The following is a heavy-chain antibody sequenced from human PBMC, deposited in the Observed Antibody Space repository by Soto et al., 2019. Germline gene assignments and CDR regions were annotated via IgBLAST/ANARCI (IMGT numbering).Heavy chain of an antibody. V-gene: IGHV4-34*01. CDR3: ARGVHVLYYYYGMDV. D-gene: IGHD2-8*01. CDR1: GGSFSGYY. CDR2: INHSGST. Sequence: PSETLSLTCAVYGGSFSGYYWSWIRQPPGKGLEWIGEINHSGSTNYNPSLKSRVTISVDTSKNQFSLKLSSVTAADTAVYYCARGVHVLYYYYGMDVWGQGTTVTVS. J-gene: IGHJ6*02.